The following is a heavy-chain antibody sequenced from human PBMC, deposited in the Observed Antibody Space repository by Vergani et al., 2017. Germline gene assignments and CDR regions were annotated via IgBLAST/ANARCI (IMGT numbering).Heavy chain of an antibody. CDR1: GFTFSSYG. J-gene: IGHJ6*03. V-gene: IGHV3-30*03. Sequence: QVQLVESGGGVVQPGRSLRLSCAASGFTFSSYGMHWVRQAPGKGLEWVAVISYDGSNKYYADSVKGRFTISRDNSKNTLYLQMNSLRAEDTAVYYCAIVADNYCSSTSCYIGLDYYYMDVWGKGTTVTVSS. CDR3: AIVADNYCSSTSCYIGLDYYYMDV. CDR2: ISYDGSNK. D-gene: IGHD2-2*02.